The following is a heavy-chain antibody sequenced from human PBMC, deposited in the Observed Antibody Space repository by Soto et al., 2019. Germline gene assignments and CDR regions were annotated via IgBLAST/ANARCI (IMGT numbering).Heavy chain of an antibody. CDR3: AKDIRKHDDFWSGYPYYYYGMDV. J-gene: IGHJ6*02. D-gene: IGHD3-3*01. Sequence: EVQLVESGGGLVQPGRSLRLSCAASGFTFDDYAMHWVRHAPGKGLEWVSGISWNSGSIGYADSVKGRFTISRDNAKNSLYLQMNSLRAEDTALYYCAKDIRKHDDFWSGYPYYYYGMDVWGQGTTVTVSS. CDR2: ISWNSGSI. V-gene: IGHV3-9*01. CDR1: GFTFDDYA.